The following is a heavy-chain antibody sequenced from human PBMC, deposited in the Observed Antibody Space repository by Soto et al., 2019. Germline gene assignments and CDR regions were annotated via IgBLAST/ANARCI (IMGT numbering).Heavy chain of an antibody. CDR3: AKDNSTGRMDV. D-gene: IGHD4-4*01. V-gene: IGHV3-30*18. J-gene: IGHJ6*03. CDR1: GFTFSSYG. CDR2: ISYDGSNK. Sequence: GGSLRLSCAASGFTFSSYGMHWVRQAPGKGLEWVAVISYDGSNKYYADSVKGRFTISRDNSKNTLYLQMNSLRAEDTGVYYCAKDNSTGRMDVWGKGTTVTVSS.